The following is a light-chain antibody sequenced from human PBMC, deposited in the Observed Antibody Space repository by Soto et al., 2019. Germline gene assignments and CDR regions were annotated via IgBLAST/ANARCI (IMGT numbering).Light chain of an antibody. CDR2: EGS. V-gene: IGLV2-14*02. CDR3: SSYTSSSTRASYV. CDR1: SSDVGSYNL. Sequence: QSVLTQPASVSGSPGQSITISCTGTSSDVGSYNLVSWYQQHPGKAPKLMIYEGSKRPSGVSNRFSGSKSGNTASLTISGLQAEDEADYYCSSYTSSSTRASYVFGTGTKVTVL. J-gene: IGLJ1*01.